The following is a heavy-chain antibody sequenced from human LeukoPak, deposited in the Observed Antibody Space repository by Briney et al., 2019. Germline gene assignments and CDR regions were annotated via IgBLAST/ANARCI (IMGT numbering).Heavy chain of an antibody. J-gene: IGHJ4*02. CDR2: INHSEST. CDR3: AREGSYLPYYFDY. Sequence: EASETLSLTCGVYGGSFSGYYWSGIRQPPGKGLEWIGAINHSESTNSNPSLKSRVTISVDTSKTQHSLKLSPVTAADTAVYYCAREGSYLPYYFDYWGQGTLVTVSS. CDR1: GGSFSGYY. D-gene: IGHD1-26*01. V-gene: IGHV4-34*01.